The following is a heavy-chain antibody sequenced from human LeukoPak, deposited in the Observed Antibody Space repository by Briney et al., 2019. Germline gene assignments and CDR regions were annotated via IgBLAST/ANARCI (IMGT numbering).Heavy chain of an antibody. V-gene: IGHV3-30*04. CDR3: ANTVNYYNYYYDMDV. CDR1: GFTFSSYA. CDR2: ISYDGSKK. D-gene: IGHD4-17*01. J-gene: IGHJ6*04. Sequence: GGSLRLSCAASGFTFSSYAMHWVRQAPGKGLEWVAVISYDGSKKYYADSVKGRFTISRDDSKNTLYLQMNSLRAEDTAVYYCANTVNYYNYYYDMDVWGKGTTVTVSS.